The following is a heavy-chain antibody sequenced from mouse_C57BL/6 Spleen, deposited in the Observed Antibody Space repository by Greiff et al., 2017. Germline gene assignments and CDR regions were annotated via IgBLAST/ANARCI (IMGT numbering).Heavy chain of an antibody. CDR3: TTGGLVFAY. V-gene: IGHV14-4*01. Sequence: VQLQQSGAELVRPGASVKLSCTASGFNIKDDYMHWVKQRPEQGLEWIGWIDPENGDTEYASKFQGKATITADTSSNTAYLQLSGLTSEDTAVYYCTTGGLVFAYWGQGTLVTVSA. CDR1: GFNIKDDY. D-gene: IGHD3-3*01. CDR2: IDPENGDT. J-gene: IGHJ3*01.